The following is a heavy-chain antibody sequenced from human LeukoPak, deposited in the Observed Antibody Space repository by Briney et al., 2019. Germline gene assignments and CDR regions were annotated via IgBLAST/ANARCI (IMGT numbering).Heavy chain of an antibody. V-gene: IGHV3-23*01. D-gene: IGHD3-10*01. CDR2: ISGRGTGT. Sequence: GGSLRLSCAASGFTFSNYGMSWVRQAPGKGLEWVSAISGRGTGTYYADSVKGRFTISRDNSKDTLYLQMNSLRAEDTAVYYCAKDPLVRGATYDYWGQGTLVTVSS. CDR3: AKDPLVRGATYDY. J-gene: IGHJ4*02. CDR1: GFTFSNYG.